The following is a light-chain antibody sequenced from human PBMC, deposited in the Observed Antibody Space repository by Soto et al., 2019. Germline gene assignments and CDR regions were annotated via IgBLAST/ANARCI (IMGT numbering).Light chain of an antibody. CDR1: QSIVTY. Sequence: DIQITQSPSSLSASVGDRVTITCRASQSIVTYLNWYIQKPGEAAKLLIYAAANLQSGVPSRFSGSGSGTDVTLTISSLQPEDFATYFCQQSYSTPPWTFGQGTKVDIK. V-gene: IGKV1-39*01. J-gene: IGKJ1*01. CDR2: AAA. CDR3: QQSYSTPPWT.